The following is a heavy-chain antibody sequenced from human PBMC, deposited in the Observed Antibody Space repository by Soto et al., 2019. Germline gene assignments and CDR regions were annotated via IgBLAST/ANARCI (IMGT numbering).Heavy chain of an antibody. J-gene: IGHJ6*02. Sequence: ASVKVSCKASGYTFTSYYMHWVRQAPGQGLEWMGIINPSGGSTSYAKKFQGRVTMTRDTSTSTVYMELSSLRSEDTAVYYCARDSDSSGYYPGNGLDVWGQGTPVTVSS. V-gene: IGHV1-46*01. D-gene: IGHD3-22*01. CDR2: INPSGGST. CDR3: ARDSDSSGYYPGNGLDV. CDR1: GYTFTSYY.